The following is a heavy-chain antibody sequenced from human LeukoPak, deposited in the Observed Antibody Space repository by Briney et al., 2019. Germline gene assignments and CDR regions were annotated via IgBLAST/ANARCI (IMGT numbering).Heavy chain of an antibody. CDR2: ISSSSSYI. D-gene: IGHD3-16*01. Sequence: SGGSLRLSCAASGFTFSSYSMNWVRQAPGKGLEWVSSISSSSSYIYYADSVKGRFTISRDNAKNSLYLQMNSLRAEDTAVYYRAREGGAVSSLDYWGQGTLVTVSS. CDR1: GFTFSSYS. V-gene: IGHV3-21*01. J-gene: IGHJ4*02. CDR3: AREGGAVSSLDY.